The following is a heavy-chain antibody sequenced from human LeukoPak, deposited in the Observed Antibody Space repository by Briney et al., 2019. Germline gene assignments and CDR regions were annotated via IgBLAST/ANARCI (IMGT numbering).Heavy chain of an antibody. V-gene: IGHV3-15*01. CDR1: GFTFSNAW. Sequence: PGGSLRLSCAASGFTFSNAWMSWVRQAPGKGLEWVGRIKSKTDGGTTDYAAPVKGRFTISRDDSKNTLYLQMNSLKTEDTAVYYCTTDRYYDSSGYWGLYFDYWGQGTLVTVSS. J-gene: IGHJ4*02. CDR2: IKSKTDGGTT. CDR3: TTDRYYDSSGYWGLYFDY. D-gene: IGHD3-22*01.